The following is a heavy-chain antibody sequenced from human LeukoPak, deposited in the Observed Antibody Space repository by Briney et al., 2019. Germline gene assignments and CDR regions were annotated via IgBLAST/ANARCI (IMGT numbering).Heavy chain of an antibody. CDR3: ARDRLPYSNWFDP. CDR1: GFTVSSNY. Sequence: GGSLRLSCAASGFTVSSNYMSWVRQAPGKGLEWVSVIYSGGSTYYADSVKGRFTISRDNSKNTLYLQMNSLRAEDTAVYYCARDRLPYSNWFDPWGQGTLVTVSS. D-gene: IGHD4-11*01. CDR2: IYSGGST. V-gene: IGHV3-53*05. J-gene: IGHJ5*02.